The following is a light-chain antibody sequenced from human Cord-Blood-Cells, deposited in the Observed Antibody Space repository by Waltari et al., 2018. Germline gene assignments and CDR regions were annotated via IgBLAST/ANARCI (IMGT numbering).Light chain of an antibody. CDR2: DVS. CDR3: SSYTSSSTWV. CDR1: SSDVGCFNY. Sequence: QSALTQPASVSGSPGQSLTISCTGPSSDVGCFNYVSWYQQQPGKAPKLMIYDVSNRPSGVSNRFSGSKSGNTASLTISGLQAEDEADYYCSSYTSSSTWVFGGGTKLTVL. V-gene: IGLV2-14*03. J-gene: IGLJ3*02.